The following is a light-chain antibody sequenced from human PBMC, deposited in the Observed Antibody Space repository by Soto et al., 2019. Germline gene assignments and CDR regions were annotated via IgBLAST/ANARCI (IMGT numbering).Light chain of an antibody. J-gene: IGLJ2*01. Sequence: LTQPASVSGSPGQSITISCTGTSSDVGGYNYVSWYQQHPGKAPKLMIYEVSNRPSGVSNRFSGSKSGNTASLTISGLQAEDEADYYCSSYTSSSTLVFGGGTQLTVL. CDR1: SSDVGGYNY. CDR2: EVS. V-gene: IGLV2-14*01. CDR3: SSYTSSSTLV.